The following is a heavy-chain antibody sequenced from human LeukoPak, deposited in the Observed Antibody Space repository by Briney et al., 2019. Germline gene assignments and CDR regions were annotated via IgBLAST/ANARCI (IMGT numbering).Heavy chain of an antibody. Sequence: PGGSLRLSCAASGFIVSSNYMSWVRQAPGKGLEWVSVIYSSGSTYYTDSVKGRFTISRHDSKNTLYLQMNSLRAEDTAVYYCAILSGSGSYSYFDYWGQGTLVTVSS. CDR3: AILSGSGSYSYFDY. J-gene: IGHJ4*02. CDR1: GFIVSSNY. V-gene: IGHV3-53*04. D-gene: IGHD3-10*01. CDR2: IYSSGST.